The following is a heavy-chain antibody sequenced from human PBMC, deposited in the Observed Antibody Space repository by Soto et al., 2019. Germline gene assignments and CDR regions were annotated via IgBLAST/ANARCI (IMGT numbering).Heavy chain of an antibody. Sequence: QVQLQHWGAGLLKPSETLSRTCAVYGGSLSGYYWTWIRQPPGKGLEWIGEIKDSGSTNYNPSFKSRVTISADTSKNQFSLKLTSVTAADTAVYYCARRVTMQYYFDYWGQGTLVPVFS. V-gene: IGHV4-34*01. CDR2: IKDSGST. CDR3: ARRVTMQYYFDY. J-gene: IGHJ4*02. D-gene: IGHD2-2*01. CDR1: GGSLSGYY.